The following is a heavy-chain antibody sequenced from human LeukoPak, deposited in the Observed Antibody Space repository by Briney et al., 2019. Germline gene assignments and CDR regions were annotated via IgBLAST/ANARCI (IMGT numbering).Heavy chain of an antibody. CDR3: VRGRVDLSYFDS. CDR2: IQTGGRT. Sequence: VQPGGSLRVSCAASGFTFSSYSMNWVRQAPGKGLEWVSVIQTGGRTYYADSVRGRFTISRDTSENTLYLQMNSLIVEDSDVYFCVRGRVDLSYFDSWGQGTLVTVSS. D-gene: IGHD2-15*01. J-gene: IGHJ4*02. CDR1: GFTFSSYS. V-gene: IGHV3-66*01.